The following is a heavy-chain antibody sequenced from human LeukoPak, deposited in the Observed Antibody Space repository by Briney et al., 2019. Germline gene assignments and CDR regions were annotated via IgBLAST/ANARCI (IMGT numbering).Heavy chain of an antibody. CDR1: GFTVSSNY. J-gene: IGHJ4*02. V-gene: IGHV3-66*01. CDR2: IYSGGST. CDR3: ARSYYYGSGSFGY. Sequence: GGSLRLSCAASGFTVSSNYMSWVRQAPGKGLEWVSVIYSGGSTYYADSVKGRFTISRDNSKNTLYLQTNSLRAEDTAVYYCARSYYYGSGSFGYWGQGTLVTVSS. D-gene: IGHD3-10*01.